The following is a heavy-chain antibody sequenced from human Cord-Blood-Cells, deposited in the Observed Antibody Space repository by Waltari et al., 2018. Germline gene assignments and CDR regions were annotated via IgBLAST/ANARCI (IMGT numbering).Heavy chain of an antibody. V-gene: IGHV6-1*01. CDR2: TYYSSQWYN. Sequence: QVQLQQSGPGLVKPSPTLSLTCAISGDSVSSNSAAWNWIRQSPSRGLEGLGRTYYSSQWYNDDAVSVKSRITSNPDTSKNQFSLQLNAVTPEDTAVYYCARYSGSYYAFDIWGQGTMVTVSS. J-gene: IGHJ3*02. CDR3: ARYSGSYYAFDI. CDR1: GDSVSSNSAA. D-gene: IGHD1-26*01.